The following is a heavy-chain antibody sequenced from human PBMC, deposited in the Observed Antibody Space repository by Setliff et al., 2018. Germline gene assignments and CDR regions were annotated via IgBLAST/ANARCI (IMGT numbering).Heavy chain of an antibody. CDR3: ARAPDSGTYYNLYPYYNDV. J-gene: IGHJ6*03. V-gene: IGHV4-59*08. Sequence: PSETLSLTCNVSGGSISGYYWSWIRQPPGKGLEWIGNIYSSGSIKYNPSLRSRVTISVDTVKNQFSLRLSSLTAADTAVYYCARAPDSGTYYNLYPYYNDVWGKGTRVTVS. CDR2: IYSSGSI. CDR1: GGSISGYY. D-gene: IGHD1-26*01.